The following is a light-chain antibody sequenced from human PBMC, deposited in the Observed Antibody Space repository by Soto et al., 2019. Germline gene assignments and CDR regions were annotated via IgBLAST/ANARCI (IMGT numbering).Light chain of an antibody. V-gene: IGKV4-1*01. CDR3: QQYYSTPRT. CDR2: WAS. Sequence: IVIPQSTDSLHVSLGARAAINCKSSHSVFYSYNNKNYLAWYQQKPGQAPKLLIYWASTLESGVPDRFSGSGSGTDFTLTISSLQAGDVAVYYCQQYYSTPRTFGQGTLLDIK. J-gene: IGKJ5*01. CDR1: HSVFYSYNNKNY.